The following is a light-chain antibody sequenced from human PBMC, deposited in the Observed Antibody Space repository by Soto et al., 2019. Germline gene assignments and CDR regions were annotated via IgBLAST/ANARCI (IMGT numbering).Light chain of an antibody. Sequence: QSALTQPPSASGSRGQSVTISCTGTSSDVGGYNFVSWYQQHPGKAPKVILYEVTKRPSGVPDRFSGSKSGNTASLTVSGLLTEDEAHYYCSSYAGSRNRYVFGTGTKLTVL. CDR1: SSDVGGYNF. CDR3: SSYAGSRNRYV. V-gene: IGLV2-8*01. CDR2: EVT. J-gene: IGLJ1*01.